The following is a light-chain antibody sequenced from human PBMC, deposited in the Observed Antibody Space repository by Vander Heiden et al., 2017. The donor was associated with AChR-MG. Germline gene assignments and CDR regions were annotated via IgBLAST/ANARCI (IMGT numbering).Light chain of an antibody. Sequence: QTVVTQEPALSVSPGGTVTLTCGLSSASVSLDYYPSWFQQTPGQPPRTLISSASSRSSGVPDRFSGSILGNKAALTITGAQADDESDYYCMLYMGRDTWVFGGGTKLTVL. J-gene: IGLJ3*02. CDR3: MLYMGRDTWV. CDR2: SAS. V-gene: IGLV8-61*01. CDR1: SASVSLDYY.